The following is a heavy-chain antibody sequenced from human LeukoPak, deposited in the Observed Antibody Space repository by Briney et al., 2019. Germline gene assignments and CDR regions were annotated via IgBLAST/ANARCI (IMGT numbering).Heavy chain of an antibody. CDR2: INHSGST. Sequence: SETLSLTCAVYGGSFSGYYWSWIRQPPGKGLEWIGEINHSGSTNYNPSLKSRVTISVDTSKNQFSLKLSSVTAADTAVYYCARGQPATYYYDSSGPQLLDYWGQGTLVTVSS. J-gene: IGHJ4*02. D-gene: IGHD3-22*01. V-gene: IGHV4-34*01. CDR1: GGSFSGYY. CDR3: ARGQPATYYYDSSGPQLLDY.